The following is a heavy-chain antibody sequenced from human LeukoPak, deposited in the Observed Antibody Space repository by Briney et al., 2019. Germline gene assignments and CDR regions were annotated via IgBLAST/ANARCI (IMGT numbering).Heavy chain of an antibody. CDR2: IKSKAYGGTI. D-gene: IGHD2-21*01. CDR3: TTDYGSSISSYYYYGMDV. CDR1: GFTFSNAW. J-gene: IGHJ6*02. V-gene: IGHV3-15*07. Sequence: PGGPLRLSCAASGFTFSNAWMNWVRLAPGKGLEWVGRIKSKAYGGTIDYAAPVKGRYTISRDDSKNTLYLQMNSLKTEDTAVYYCTTDYGSSISSYYYYGMDVWGQGTTVTVSS.